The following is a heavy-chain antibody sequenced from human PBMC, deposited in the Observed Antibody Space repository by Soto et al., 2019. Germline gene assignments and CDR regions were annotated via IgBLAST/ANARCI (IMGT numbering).Heavy chain of an antibody. J-gene: IGHJ4*02. CDR3: ARDGQWLPRDGLRSSYYFDY. CDR1: GFTFSSYA. Sequence: GGSLRLSCAASGFTFSSYAMSWVRQAPGKGLEWVSAISGSGGSTYYADPVKGRFTISRDNSKNTLYLQMNSLRAEDTAVHYCARDGQWLPRDGLRSSYYFDYWGQGTLVTVSS. V-gene: IGHV3-23*01. D-gene: IGHD6-19*01. CDR2: ISGSGGST.